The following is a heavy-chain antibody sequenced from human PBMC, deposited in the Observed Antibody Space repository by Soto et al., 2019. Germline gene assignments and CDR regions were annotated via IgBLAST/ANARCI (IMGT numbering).Heavy chain of an antibody. V-gene: IGHV3-21*01. CDR1: GFTFSSYS. J-gene: IGHJ5*02. Sequence: PGGSLRLSCAASGFTFSSYSMNWVRQAPGKGLEWVSSISSSSYIYYADSVKGRFTISRDNAKNSLYLQMNSLRAEDTAVYYCARDPGYSYGYWFDPWGQGTLVTVSS. CDR2: ISSSSYI. CDR3: ARDPGYSYGYWFDP. D-gene: IGHD5-18*01.